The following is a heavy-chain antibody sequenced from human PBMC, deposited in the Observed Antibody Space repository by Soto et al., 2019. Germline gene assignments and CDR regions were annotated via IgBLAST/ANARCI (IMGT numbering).Heavy chain of an antibody. D-gene: IGHD3-16*02. J-gene: IGHJ3*02. CDR3: ARDPTLGDIWGSYRPDAFDI. CDR1: GFTFSSYW. V-gene: IGHV3-7*01. Sequence: EVQLVESGGGLVQPGGSLRLSCAASGFTFSSYWMSWVRQAPGKGLEWVANIKQDGSEKYYVDSVKGRFTISRDNAKNSLYLQMNSLRAEDTAVYYCARDPTLGDIWGSYRPDAFDIWGQGTMVTVSS. CDR2: IKQDGSEK.